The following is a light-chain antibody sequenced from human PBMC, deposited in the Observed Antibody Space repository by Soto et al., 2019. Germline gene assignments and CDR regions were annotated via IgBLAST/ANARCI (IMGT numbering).Light chain of an antibody. V-gene: IGKV3-15*01. CDR3: QQYIRWPLT. J-gene: IGKJ4*01. CDR2: GAS. Sequence: EIVMTQSPATLSVSPGERATLSCRVSQSVSSNLAWYQQKPGQAPSLLIYGASTRATGTPARFSGSGSGTEFTLTISSLQSEDFAVYYCQQYIRWPLTFGGGTKVDIK. CDR1: QSVSSN.